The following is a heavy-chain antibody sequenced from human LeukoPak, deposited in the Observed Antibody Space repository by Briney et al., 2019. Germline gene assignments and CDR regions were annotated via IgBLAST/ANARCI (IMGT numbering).Heavy chain of an antibody. CDR2: MNPNSGNT. Sequence: ASVKVSCKASGYTFTSYDINWVRQATGQGLEWMGWMNPNSGNTGYAQKFQGRVTMTRNTSISTAYMELSSLRSEDTAVYYCARDPGNVLRYFDWLLDYWGQGTLATVSS. D-gene: IGHD3-9*01. J-gene: IGHJ4*02. V-gene: IGHV1-8*01. CDR3: ARDPGNVLRYFDWLLDY. CDR1: GYTFTSYD.